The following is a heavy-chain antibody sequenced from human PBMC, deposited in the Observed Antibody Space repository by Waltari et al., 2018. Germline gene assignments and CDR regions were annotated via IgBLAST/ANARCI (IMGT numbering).Heavy chain of an antibody. CDR1: GFTFTSYG. Sequence: QVHLVESGGGVVQPGGSLRLSCAASGFTFTSYGIHWVRQAPGRGLEWVAFISFDGSNRYDADSVKGRFTISRDNNENTLYLQMSSLRAEDTAVYYCAKEGNVVVVPAAIVDYWGQGTLVTVSS. J-gene: IGHJ4*02. CDR3: AKEGNVVVVPAAIVDY. D-gene: IGHD2-2*01. V-gene: IGHV3-30*02. CDR2: ISFDGSNR.